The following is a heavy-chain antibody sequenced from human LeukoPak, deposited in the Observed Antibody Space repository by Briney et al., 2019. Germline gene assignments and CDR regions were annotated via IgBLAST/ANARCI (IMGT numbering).Heavy chain of an antibody. Sequence: GGSLRLSCAASGFTFSSYSMNWVRQAPGKGLEWVSYISSSSSTIYYADSVKGRFTISRDSSRNTVYLQMNSLRAEDTAVYYCAAEYCGGGSCYSGHSGHDYWGQGTLVTVSS. D-gene: IGHD2-15*01. CDR1: GFTFSSYS. CDR2: ISSSSSTI. CDR3: AAEYCGGGSCYSGHSGHDY. J-gene: IGHJ4*02. V-gene: IGHV3-48*01.